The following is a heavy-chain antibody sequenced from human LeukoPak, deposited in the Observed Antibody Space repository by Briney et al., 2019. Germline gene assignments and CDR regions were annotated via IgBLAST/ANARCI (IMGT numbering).Heavy chain of an antibody. D-gene: IGHD2-2*01. Sequence: PGGSLRLSCAASGFILSSFGIHWVRQAPGKGLEWVAVISYDGSNKFYADSVKGRFSVSRDNSKSTLILQMNSLRVDDTAVYYCAKDRSPVVLFDAFDVWGQGTMVTVSS. V-gene: IGHV3-30*18. CDR1: GFILSSFG. J-gene: IGHJ3*01. CDR2: ISYDGSNK. CDR3: AKDRSPVVLFDAFDV.